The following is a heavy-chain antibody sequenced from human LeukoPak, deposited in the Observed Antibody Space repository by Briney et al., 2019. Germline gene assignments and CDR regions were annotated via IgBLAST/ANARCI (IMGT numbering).Heavy chain of an antibody. CDR3: ARVVRGYSYGYDYYYCYMDV. V-gene: IGHV3-7*01. CDR1: GFTFSSYA. Sequence: PGGSLRLSCAASGFTFSSYAMSWVRQAPGKGLEWVANIKQDGSEKYYVDSVKGRFTISRDNAKNSLYLQMNSLRAEDTAVYYCARVVRGYSYGYDYYYCYMDVWGKGTTVTVSS. J-gene: IGHJ6*03. D-gene: IGHD5-18*01. CDR2: IKQDGSEK.